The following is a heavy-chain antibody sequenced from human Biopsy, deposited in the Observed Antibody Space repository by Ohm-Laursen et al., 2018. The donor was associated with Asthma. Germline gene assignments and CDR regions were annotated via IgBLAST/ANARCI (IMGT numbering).Heavy chain of an antibody. J-gene: IGHJ4*02. CDR1: GYSLTDLS. Sequence: SVKVSCKISGYSLTDLSIHWVRQAPGQGLGWMGGHDHEEGGTVNARRFQGRVTMTEDTSTDTAYMELSSLSSEDPAVFYCASDFPKDYVRYNFQFWGQGTLVTVSS. CDR2: HDHEEGGT. V-gene: IGHV1-24*01. CDR3: ASDFPKDYVRYNFQF. D-gene: IGHD4-17*01.